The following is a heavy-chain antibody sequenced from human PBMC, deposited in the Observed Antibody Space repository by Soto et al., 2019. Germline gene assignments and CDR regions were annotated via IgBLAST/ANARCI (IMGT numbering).Heavy chain of an antibody. Sequence: GQSLKISCTRSAYSSTNYWLGWVRQMPGKGLEWTGCIYVGDADTRYSPSFQGQVTISGDQSISTAYLQWSSLKASDTAMYYCARLVNIFDFDYWGRGNLGTVSS. CDR2: IYVGDADT. J-gene: IGHJ4*02. V-gene: IGHV5-51*01. CDR1: AYSSTNYW. CDR3: ARLVNIFDFDY.